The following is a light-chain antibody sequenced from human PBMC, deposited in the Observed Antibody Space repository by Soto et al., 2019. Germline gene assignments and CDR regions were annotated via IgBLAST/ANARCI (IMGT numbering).Light chain of an antibody. CDR2: DAS. CDR3: QQRSNWPPGRT. CDR1: QRVSSY. J-gene: IGKJ4*01. V-gene: IGKV3-11*01. Sequence: EIVLTQSPATLSLSPGERATLSCRASQRVSSYLAWYQQKPGQAPSLLIYDASTRATGIPARFSGSGSGTDLTLTISSLEPEDFEVYYCQQRSNWPPGRTFGGGTKVEIK.